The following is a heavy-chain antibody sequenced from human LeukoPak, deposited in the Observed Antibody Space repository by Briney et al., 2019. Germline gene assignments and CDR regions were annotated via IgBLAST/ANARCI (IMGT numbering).Heavy chain of an antibody. Sequence: PSETLSLTCAVYGGPFSGYYWSWIRQPPGKGLEWIGEINHSGSTNYNPSLKSRVTISVDTSKNQFSLKLSSVTAADTAVYYCARGRQAGWFDPWGQGTLVTVSS. CDR2: INHSGST. J-gene: IGHJ5*02. V-gene: IGHV4-34*01. CDR1: GGPFSGYY. CDR3: ARGRQAGWFDP.